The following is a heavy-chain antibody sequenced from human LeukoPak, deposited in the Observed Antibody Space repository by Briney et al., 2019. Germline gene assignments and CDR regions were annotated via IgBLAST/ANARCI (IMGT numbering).Heavy chain of an antibody. CDR1: GFTLSSYW. CDR3: ATSLLRSTGYVNY. CDR2: INSDGSGT. Sequence: PGGSLRLSCAASGFTLSSYWMQWVRQVPGKGLVWVSRINSDGSGTTYADSVKGRFTISRDNAKNTLYLQMNSLRAEDTAVYYCATSLLRSTGYVNYWGQGTLVTVSS. D-gene: IGHD3-22*01. V-gene: IGHV3-74*01. J-gene: IGHJ4*02.